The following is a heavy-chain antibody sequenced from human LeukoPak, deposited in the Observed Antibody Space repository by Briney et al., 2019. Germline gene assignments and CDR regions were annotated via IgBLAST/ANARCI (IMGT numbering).Heavy chain of an antibody. Sequence: ASVTVSCKASGYTFTSYAMHWVRQAPGQRLEWMGWINAGNGNTKYSQKFQGRVTITRGTSASTAYMELSSLRSEDTAVYYCARESGWYDFDYWGQGTLVSVSS. J-gene: IGHJ4*02. CDR1: GYTFTSYA. D-gene: IGHD6-13*01. V-gene: IGHV1-3*01. CDR2: INAGNGNT. CDR3: ARESGWYDFDY.